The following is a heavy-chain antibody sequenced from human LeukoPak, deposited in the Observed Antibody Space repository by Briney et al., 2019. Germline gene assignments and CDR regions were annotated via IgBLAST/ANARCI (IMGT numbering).Heavy chain of an antibody. CDR1: GFTFSIDS. V-gene: IGHV3-21*01. D-gene: IGHD3-22*01. J-gene: IGHJ4*02. CDR2: ISSRSSYL. CDR3: ARHLHNTYYYDSSRSFDY. Sequence: GRSLRLSCAASGFTFSIDSMSGVREAPGKGLEWVSSISSRSSYLCYDHSATGPFTLTSDNAKNLQYLQMNSSRAEDTAVYYCARHLHNTYYYDSSRSFDYRGQGTLVTVSS.